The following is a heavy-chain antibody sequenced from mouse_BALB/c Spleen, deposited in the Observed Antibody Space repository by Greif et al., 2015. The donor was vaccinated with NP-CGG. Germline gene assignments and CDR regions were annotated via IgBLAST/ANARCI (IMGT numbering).Heavy chain of an antibody. CDR2: IHPHSGNT. V-gene: IGHV1S130*01. Sequence: VQLQQSGSVLVRPGASVKLSCKASGYTFTSSWMHWAKQRPGQGLEWIGEIHPHSGNTNYNEKFKGKATLTVDTSSRTAYGELRRLTEEDSAVDYCARDWYCDDGGQGNKLTVS. CDR1: GYTFTSSW. J-gene: IGHJ2*01. CDR3: ARDWYCDD. D-gene: IGHD4-1*01.